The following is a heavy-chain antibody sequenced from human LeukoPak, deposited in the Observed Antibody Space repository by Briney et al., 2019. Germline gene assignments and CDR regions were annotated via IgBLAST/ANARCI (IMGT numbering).Heavy chain of an antibody. Sequence: GGSLRLSCAASGFTFGSYGMHWVRQAPGKGLEWVAFIRYDGSNKYYADSVKGRFIISRDNSKNTLYLQMNSLRAEGTAVYYCAKAPYSSSPYYFDYWGQGTLVTVSS. CDR2: IRYDGSNK. CDR1: GFTFGSYG. V-gene: IGHV3-30*02. CDR3: AKAPYSSSPYYFDY. J-gene: IGHJ4*02. D-gene: IGHD6-6*01.